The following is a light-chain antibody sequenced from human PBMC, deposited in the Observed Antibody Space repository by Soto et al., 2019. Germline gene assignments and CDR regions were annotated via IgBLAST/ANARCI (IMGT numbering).Light chain of an antibody. J-gene: IGLJ1*01. V-gene: IGLV1-40*01. Sequence: QSVLTQPPSASGTPGQRVTISCSGSRSNIGTGYDVHWYQQLPGTAPKLLIYGNSNRPSGVPDRFSGSKSGTSASLAITGLQAEDEADYYCQSFDSSRFYVFGTGTKVTVL. CDR3: QSFDSSRFYV. CDR1: RSNIGTGYD. CDR2: GNS.